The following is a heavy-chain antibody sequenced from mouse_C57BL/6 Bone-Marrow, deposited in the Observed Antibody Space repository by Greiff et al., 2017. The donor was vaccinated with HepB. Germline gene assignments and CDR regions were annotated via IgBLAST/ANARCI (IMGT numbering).Heavy chain of an antibody. J-gene: IGHJ3*01. Sequence: EVKLVESGGGLVKPGGSLKLSCAASGFTFSDYGMHWVRQAPEKGLEWVAYISSGSSTIYYADTVKGRFTISRDNAKNTLFLQMTSLRSEDTAMYYCATLTGTGAYWGQGTLVTVSA. CDR2: ISSGSSTI. CDR3: ATLTGTGAY. CDR1: GFTFSDYG. V-gene: IGHV5-17*01. D-gene: IGHD4-1*01.